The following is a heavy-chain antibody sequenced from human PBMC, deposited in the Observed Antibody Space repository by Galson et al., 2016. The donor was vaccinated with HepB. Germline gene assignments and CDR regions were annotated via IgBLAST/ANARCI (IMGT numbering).Heavy chain of an antibody. CDR3: VKDTGAVMVADSTDAFDI. V-gene: IGHV3-30*18. D-gene: IGHD2-15*01. CDR1: EFSFSYYG. CDR2: ISYDGSNK. J-gene: IGHJ3*02. Sequence: LRLSCAASEFSFSYYGMHWARQAAGKGLEWVAVISYDGSNKYYADSVKGRFTISRDNSKNTLYLQMNSLRVEDTAVYYCVKDTGAVMVADSTDAFDIWGQGTMVTVSS.